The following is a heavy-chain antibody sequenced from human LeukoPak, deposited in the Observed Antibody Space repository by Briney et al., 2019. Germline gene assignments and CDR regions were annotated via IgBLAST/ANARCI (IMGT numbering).Heavy chain of an antibody. Sequence: SETLSLTCTVSSGSFRTYYWGWIRQPPGKGLEWIGSIYYSGSTYYNPSLKSRVTISVDTSKNQFSLKLSSVTAADTAVYYCARALLDYDILTGYYIDWFDPWGQGTLVTVSS. CDR2: IYYSGST. D-gene: IGHD3-9*01. CDR1: SGSFRTYY. V-gene: IGHV4-39*07. J-gene: IGHJ5*02. CDR3: ARALLDYDILTGYYIDWFDP.